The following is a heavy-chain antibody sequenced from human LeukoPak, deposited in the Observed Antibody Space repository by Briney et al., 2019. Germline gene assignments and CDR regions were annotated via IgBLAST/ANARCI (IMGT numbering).Heavy chain of an antibody. J-gene: IGHJ4*02. CDR2: ISYHGVNK. CDR1: GFTFSSYT. Sequence: GESLRLSCAASGFTFSSYTMHWVRQAPGKGLEWEADISYHGVNKHYADSVEGRFTISRDNSKNTLLLQMNTLRGADTAVYYCARDGMALYRRDYLDSWGQGTLVTVSS. CDR3: ARDGMALYRRDYLDS. D-gene: IGHD2-2*02. V-gene: IGHV3-30-3*01.